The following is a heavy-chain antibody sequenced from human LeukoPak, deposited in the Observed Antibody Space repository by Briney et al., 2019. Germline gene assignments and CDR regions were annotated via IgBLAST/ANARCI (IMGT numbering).Heavy chain of an antibody. CDR2: IYWDDDK. CDR3: AHRLHDTAMATDFDY. CDR1: GFSLSTSGVG. D-gene: IGHD5-18*01. Sequence: SGPALVNPTQTLTLTCTFSGFSLSTSGVGVGWIRQPPGKALEWLALIYWDDDKRYSPSLKSRLTITKDTSKNQVVLTMTNMDPVDTATYYGAHRLHDTAMATDFDYWGQGTLVTDSS. V-gene: IGHV2-5*02. J-gene: IGHJ4*02.